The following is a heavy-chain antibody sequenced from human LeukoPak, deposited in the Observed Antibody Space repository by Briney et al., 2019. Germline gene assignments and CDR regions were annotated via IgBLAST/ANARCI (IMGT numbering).Heavy chain of an antibody. CDR2: ISGSGGST. J-gene: IGHJ4*02. Sequence: GRSLRLSWAASGFTFSSYAMSWVRQAAGDGRGWVSAISGSGGSTYYADSVKGRFTISRDNSKNTLYLQMNSLRPEDTAVYWCARDPQLRNPYYFDYWGQGTLVTVSS. V-gene: IGHV3-23*01. CDR1: GFTFSSYA. D-gene: IGHD3-3*01. CDR3: ARDPQLRNPYYFDY.